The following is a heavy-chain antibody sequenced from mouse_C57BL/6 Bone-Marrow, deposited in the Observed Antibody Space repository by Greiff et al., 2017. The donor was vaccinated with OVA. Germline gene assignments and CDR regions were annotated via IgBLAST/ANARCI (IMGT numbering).Heavy chain of an antibody. CDR1: GYTFTSYW. J-gene: IGHJ4*01. CDR3: ARIDWATAP. CDR2: INPSSGYT. Sequence: QVQLQQSGAELAKPGASVKLSCKASGYTFTSYWMHWVKQRPGQGLEWIGYINPSSGYTTYNQKFKDKATLTAAKYSSTAYMQLSSLTYEDSAVYYCARIDWATAPWGQGTSVTVSS. D-gene: IGHD4-1*02. V-gene: IGHV1-7*01.